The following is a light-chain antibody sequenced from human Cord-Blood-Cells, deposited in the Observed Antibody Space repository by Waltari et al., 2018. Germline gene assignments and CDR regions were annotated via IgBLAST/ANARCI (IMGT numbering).Light chain of an antibody. Sequence: QSALTQPASVSGSPGQSLTISCTGTSSDVGGYNYFSWYQQHPGKAPNLIIYDVRNRPSGVSNRFSGSKSGNTASLTISGLQAEDEADYYCSSYTSSSTVFGTGTKVTVL. J-gene: IGLJ1*01. CDR1: SSDVGGYNY. CDR3: SSYTSSSTV. V-gene: IGLV2-14*03. CDR2: DVR.